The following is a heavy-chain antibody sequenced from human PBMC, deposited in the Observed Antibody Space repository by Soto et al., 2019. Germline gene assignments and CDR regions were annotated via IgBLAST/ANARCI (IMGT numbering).Heavy chain of an antibody. Sequence: EVQLVESGGGLVQPGGSLRLSCAASGFIVSSVFMTWVRQAPGRGLDWVSTISDGGNTYYANSVKGRFTISRDISRNTLYLQKNSLRAEDTAVYHSATDTLGGADDFCHGGQGTLVTVSS. D-gene: IGHD3-3*01. CDR2: ISDGGNT. J-gene: IGHJ4*02. CDR1: GFIVSSVF. CDR3: ATDTLGGADDFCH. V-gene: IGHV3-66*01.